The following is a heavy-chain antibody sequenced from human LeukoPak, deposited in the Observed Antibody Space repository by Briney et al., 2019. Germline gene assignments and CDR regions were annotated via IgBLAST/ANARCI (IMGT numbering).Heavy chain of an antibody. Sequence: AGTLSLMCAVSGGSMSISNWWGWIRQPPGEGLEWIGKIYHSGSTNYNPSLKSRVTISVDTSKNQFSLKLSSVTAADTAVYYCAREITMVRGVIRSDAFDIWGQGTMVTVSS. CDR2: IYHSGST. CDR1: GGSMSISNW. CDR3: AREITMVRGVIRSDAFDI. J-gene: IGHJ3*02. D-gene: IGHD3-10*01. V-gene: IGHV4-4*02.